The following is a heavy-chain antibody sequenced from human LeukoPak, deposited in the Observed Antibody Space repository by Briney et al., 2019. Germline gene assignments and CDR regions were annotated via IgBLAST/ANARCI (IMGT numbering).Heavy chain of an antibody. CDR3: ARGMSQYDPIDY. J-gene: IGHJ4*02. D-gene: IGHD2/OR15-2a*01. V-gene: IGHV1-18*01. Sequence: ASVKVSCKASGGTFSSYAISWVRQAPGQGLEWMGWISAYNGNTIYAQKLQGRVTMTTDTSTSTAYMELRSLRSDDTAVYYCARGMSQYDPIDYWGQGTLVTVSS. CDR1: GGTFSSYA. CDR2: ISAYNGNT.